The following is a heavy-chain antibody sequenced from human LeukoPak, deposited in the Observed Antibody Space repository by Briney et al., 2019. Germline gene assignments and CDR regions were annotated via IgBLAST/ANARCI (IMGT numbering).Heavy chain of an antibody. CDR2: INEDGTEK. Sequence: GGSLRLSCAASGFSFSTYWMTWVRQAPGKGLEWVANINEDGTEKHYVESVRGRFTISRDNAKSSLCLQMNSLTAEDTAVYYCARGYGSKDSWGQGTPVTVSS. CDR3: ARGYGSKDS. V-gene: IGHV3-7*03. J-gene: IGHJ4*02. CDR1: GFSFSTYW. D-gene: IGHD5-18*01.